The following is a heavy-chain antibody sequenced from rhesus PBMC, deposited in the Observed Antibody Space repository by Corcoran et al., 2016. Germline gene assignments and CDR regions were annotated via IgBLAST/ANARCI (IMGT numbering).Heavy chain of an antibody. CDR3: AKTTVFDGWFTLLDV. D-gene: IGHD6-31*01. J-gene: IGHJ5-2*02. V-gene: IGHV5-20*02. CDR1: GDSFPSSW. CDR2: IDPPDSET. Sequence: EVHLLQSGTEVKRPGESLKGSCTTSGDSFPSSWSGWLRRLPAECGEWVGAIDPPDSETKHTPTLPGQVTGSADTSIHTPYLQWTSLKASDTATYYCAKTTVFDGWFTLLDVWGRRTHGTVSS.